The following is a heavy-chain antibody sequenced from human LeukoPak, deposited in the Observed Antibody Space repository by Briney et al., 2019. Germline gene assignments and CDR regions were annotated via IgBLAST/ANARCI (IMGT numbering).Heavy chain of an antibody. Sequence: SVKVSCKASGGTFSSYAISWVRQAPGQGLEWMGGIIPIFGTANYAQKFQGRVTITADESTSTAYMELSSLRSEDTAMYYCARGLGVLRFLDPFDYWGQGTLVTVSS. V-gene: IGHV1-69*13. CDR3: ARGLGVLRFLDPFDY. D-gene: IGHD3-3*01. CDR2: IIPIFGTA. J-gene: IGHJ4*02. CDR1: GGTFSSYA.